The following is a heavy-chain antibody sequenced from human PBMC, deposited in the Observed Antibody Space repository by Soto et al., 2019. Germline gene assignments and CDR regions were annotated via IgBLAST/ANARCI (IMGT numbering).Heavy chain of an antibody. D-gene: IGHD5-12*01. V-gene: IGHV3-23*01. CDR1: GFTLRNYA. J-gene: IGHJ4*02. CDR2: ISGSSGTT. Sequence: GGSLRLSCAASGFTLRNYAMSWARQAPGKGLEWVSVISGSSGTTYYADSVKGRFTISRDNSKNTLYLQMNSLRAEDTAEYYCAKGRGYSGYDGLGDYWGQGTLVTVSS. CDR3: AKGRGYSGYDGLGDY.